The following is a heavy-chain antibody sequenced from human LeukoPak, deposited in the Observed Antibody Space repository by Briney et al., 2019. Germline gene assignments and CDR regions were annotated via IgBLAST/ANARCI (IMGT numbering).Heavy chain of an antibody. V-gene: IGHV3-74*01. Sequence: GGSLRLSCAASGFTFSNYWMHWVRQAPGKGLVWVSRISSDGINTSYADSVKGRFTISRDNSKNTLYLQMNSLRAEDTAVYYCARDFIYYGSGSYFPWGQGTLVTVSS. CDR2: ISSDGINT. CDR3: ARDFIYYGSGSYFP. D-gene: IGHD3-10*01. CDR1: GFTFSNYW. J-gene: IGHJ5*02.